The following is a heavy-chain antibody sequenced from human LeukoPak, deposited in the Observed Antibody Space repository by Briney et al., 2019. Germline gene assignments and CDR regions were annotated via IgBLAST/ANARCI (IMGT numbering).Heavy chain of an antibody. CDR3: ARADTVVINYFDY. CDR1: GGSISSGNYY. CDR2: IYYSGST. Sequence: SQTLSLTCTVSGGSISSGNYYWSWIRQPAGKGLEWIGSIYYSGSTYYNPSLKSRVTISVDTSKNQFSLKLSSVTAADTAVYYCARADTVVINYFDYWGQGTLVTVSS. J-gene: IGHJ4*02. V-gene: IGHV4-61*02. D-gene: IGHD4-23*01.